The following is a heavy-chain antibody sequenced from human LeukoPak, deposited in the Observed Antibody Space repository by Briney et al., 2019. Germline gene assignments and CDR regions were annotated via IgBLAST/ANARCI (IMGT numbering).Heavy chain of an antibody. CDR3: AKDLYSGSHAECFQH. V-gene: IGHV3-23*01. CDR2: ISGGGGST. J-gene: IGHJ1*01. D-gene: IGHD1-26*01. CDR1: GFTFSSYA. Sequence: GGSLRLSCVASGFTFSSYAMSWVRQAPGKGLEWVSGISGGGGSTYYADSVKGRFTISRDNSEDTLYLQMSSLRAEDTAVYYCAKDLYSGSHAECFQHWGQGTLVTVSS.